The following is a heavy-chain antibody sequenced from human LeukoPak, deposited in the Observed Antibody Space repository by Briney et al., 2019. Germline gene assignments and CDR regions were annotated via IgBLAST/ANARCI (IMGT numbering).Heavy chain of an antibody. CDR1: GGSISSGSYY. CDR2: IYTSGST. Sequence: SETLSLTCTVSGGSISSGSYYWSWIRQPAGKGLEWIGRIYTSGSTNYNPSLKSRVTISVDTSKNQFSLKLSSVTAADTAVYYCARDVDTAISDYWGQGTLSPSPQ. V-gene: IGHV4-61*02. J-gene: IGHJ4*02. CDR3: ARDVDTAISDY. D-gene: IGHD5-18*01.